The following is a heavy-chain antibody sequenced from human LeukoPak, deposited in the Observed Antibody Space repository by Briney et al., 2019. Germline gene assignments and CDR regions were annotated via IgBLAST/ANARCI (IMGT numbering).Heavy chain of an antibody. V-gene: IGHV3-21*01. CDR2: ISSSSSYI. CDR1: GFTFSSYS. Sequence: GGSLRLSCAASGFTFSSYSMNWVRQAPGKGLEWVSSISSSSSYIYYADSVKGRFTISRDNAKNSLYPQMNSLRAEDTAVYYCARDLGARGYYSLWGQGSLVTVSS. D-gene: IGHD3-22*01. CDR3: ARDLGARGYYSL. J-gene: IGHJ4*02.